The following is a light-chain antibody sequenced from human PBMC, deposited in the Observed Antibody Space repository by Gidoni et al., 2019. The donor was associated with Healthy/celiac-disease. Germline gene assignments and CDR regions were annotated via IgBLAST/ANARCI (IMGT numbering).Light chain of an antibody. CDR1: QSVSSN. Sequence: EIVMTQSPATLSVSPGERATRTCRASQSVSSNLAWYQQKPGQAPRPRIYGASTRATGIPARFRGSGSGTEFNLTISILQSEDFAVYDCQQYNNWPPWTFXQXTKVXIK. V-gene: IGKV3-15*01. CDR3: QQYNNWPPWT. J-gene: IGKJ1*01. CDR2: GAS.